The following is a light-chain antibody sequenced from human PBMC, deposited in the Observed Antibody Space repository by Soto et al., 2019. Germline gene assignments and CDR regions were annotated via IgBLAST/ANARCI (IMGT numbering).Light chain of an antibody. J-gene: IGKJ1*01. CDR2: DAS. Sequence: DIQMTQFPSSLSASVGDRVTITCRASQSISTYLNWYQQKPGEAPKLLIYDASSLQSGVPSRFGGSGSGTDFTLTISSLQPEAFATYYCQQSYSTPPAFGQGTNVEIK. V-gene: IGKV1-39*01. CDR1: QSISTY. CDR3: QQSYSTPPA.